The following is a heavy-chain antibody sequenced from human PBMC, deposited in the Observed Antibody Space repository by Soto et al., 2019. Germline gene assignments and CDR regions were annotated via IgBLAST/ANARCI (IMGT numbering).Heavy chain of an antibody. D-gene: IGHD6-19*01. CDR1: GGSISSGGYS. CDR3: DSAGSLGAVAADY. V-gene: IGHV4-30-2*01. J-gene: IGHJ4*02. Sequence: QLQLQESGSGLVKPSQTLSLTCAVSGGSISSGGYSWSWIRQPPGKGLEWIGYIYHSGSTYYNPSLTSRVTISVDRSKNQFSLKLSSVTAADTAVYSCDSAGSLGAVAADYWGQGTLVTVSS. CDR2: IYHSGST.